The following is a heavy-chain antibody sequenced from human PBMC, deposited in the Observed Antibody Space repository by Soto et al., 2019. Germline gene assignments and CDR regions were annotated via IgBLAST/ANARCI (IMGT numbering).Heavy chain of an antibody. V-gene: IGHV3-30*03. CDR1: GFTFSSFG. J-gene: IGHJ4*02. D-gene: IGHD1-1*01. Sequence: QVQLVESGGGVVQPGRSLRLSCAASGFTFSSFGMHWVRQAPGKGLEWVAAISYDGSKKYYADSVKGRFTISRDNSKNTLYLQMNSLRAEDTAVYYCALQLERGLDYWGQGTLVTVSS. CDR2: ISYDGSKK. CDR3: ALQLERGLDY.